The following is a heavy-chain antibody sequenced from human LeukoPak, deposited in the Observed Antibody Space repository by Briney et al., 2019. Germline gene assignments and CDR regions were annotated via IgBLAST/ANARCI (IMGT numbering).Heavy chain of an antibody. CDR3: ARDSGLWSSEYYFDY. Sequence: GGSLRLSCAASGFTFSSCSMNWVRQAPGKGLEWVSYISSSSSTIYYADSVKGRFTISRDNAKNSLYLQMNSLRAEDTAVYYCARDSGLWSSEYYFDYWGQGTLVAVSS. V-gene: IGHV3-48*04. CDR2: ISSSSSTI. J-gene: IGHJ4*02. CDR1: GFTFSSCS. D-gene: IGHD2-15*01.